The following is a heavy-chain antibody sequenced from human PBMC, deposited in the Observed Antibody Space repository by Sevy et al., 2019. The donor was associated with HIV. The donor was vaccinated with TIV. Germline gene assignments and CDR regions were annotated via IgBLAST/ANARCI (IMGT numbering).Heavy chain of an antibody. CDR3: ARGAVGATRFDY. Sequence: SETLSLTCAVSGGSISSGGYSWSWIRQPPGKGREWIGYIYHSGSTYYNPSLKSRVTISVDRSKNQFSLKLSSVTAADTAVYYCARGAVGATRFDYWGQGTLVTVSS. D-gene: IGHD1-26*01. CDR2: IYHSGST. CDR1: GGSISSGGYS. J-gene: IGHJ4*02. V-gene: IGHV4-30-2*01.